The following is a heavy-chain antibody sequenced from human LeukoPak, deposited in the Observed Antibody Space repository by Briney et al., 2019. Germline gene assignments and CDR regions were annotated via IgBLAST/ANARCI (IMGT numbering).Heavy chain of an antibody. J-gene: IGHJ6*02. CDR1: GYTFTNYW. CDR2: IYPGDSDT. D-gene: IGHD3-9*01. CDR3: ARDYDILTGYYYGMDV. V-gene: IGHV5-51*01. Sequence: GESLKISCQGSGYTFTNYWIGWVRQMPGKGLEWMGIIYPGDSDTRYSPSFQGQVTISADKSISTAYLQWSSLKASDTAMYYCARDYDILTGYYYGMDVWGQGTTVTVSS.